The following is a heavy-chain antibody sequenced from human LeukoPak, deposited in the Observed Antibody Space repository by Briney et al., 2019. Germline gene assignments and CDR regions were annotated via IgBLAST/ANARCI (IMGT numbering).Heavy chain of an antibody. J-gene: IGHJ4*02. Sequence: PSETLSLTCAVYGGSFSGYYWSWIRQPPGKGLEWIGEINHSGSTNYNPSLKSRVTISVDTSKNQFSLKLSSVTAADTAVYYCARMVHYFDYWGQGTLVTVSS. CDR2: INHSGST. V-gene: IGHV4-34*01. CDR1: GGSFSGYY. D-gene: IGHD6-13*01. CDR3: ARMVHYFDY.